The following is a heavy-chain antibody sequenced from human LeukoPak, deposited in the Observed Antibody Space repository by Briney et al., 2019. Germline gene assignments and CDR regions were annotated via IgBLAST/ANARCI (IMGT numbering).Heavy chain of an antibody. CDR2: INPNSGGT. CDR1: GYTFTAYY. D-gene: IGHD1-26*01. Sequence: GASVKVSCKASGYTFTAYYMHWVRQAPGQGLEWVGWINPNSGGTNSAQNFQGRVTMTRVTSISTAYMGLSSLRSDGTAVYYCARGASSNWFDPWGQGTLVTVSS. J-gene: IGHJ5*02. V-gene: IGHV1-2*02. CDR3: ARGASSNWFDP.